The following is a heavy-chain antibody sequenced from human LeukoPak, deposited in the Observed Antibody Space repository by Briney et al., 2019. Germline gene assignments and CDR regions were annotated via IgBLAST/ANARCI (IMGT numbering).Heavy chain of an antibody. CDR3: ARDTIPNAFDI. J-gene: IGHJ3*02. V-gene: IGHV4-30-4*08. CDR1: GGSISSSNW. CDR2: IYYSGST. D-gene: IGHD3-10*01. Sequence: TLSLTCAVSGGSISSSNWWSWIRQPPGKGLEWIGYIYYSGSTYYNPSLKSRVTISVDTSKNQFSLKLSSVTAADTAVYYCARDTIPNAFDIWGQGTMVTVSS.